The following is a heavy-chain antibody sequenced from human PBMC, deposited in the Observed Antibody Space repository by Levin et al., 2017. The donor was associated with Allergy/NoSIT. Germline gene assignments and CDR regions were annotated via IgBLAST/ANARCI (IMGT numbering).Heavy chain of an antibody. CDR2: INPNSGGT. CDR1: GYTFTGYY. V-gene: IGHV1-2*02. J-gene: IGHJ4*02. CDR3: AREALPNYGGNNGFDY. Sequence: ASVKVSCKASGYTFTGYYMHWVRQAPGQGLEWMGWINPNSGGTNYAQKFQGRVTMTRDTSISTAYMELSRLRSDDTAVYYCAREALPNYGGNNGFDYWGQGTLVTVSS. D-gene: IGHD4-23*01.